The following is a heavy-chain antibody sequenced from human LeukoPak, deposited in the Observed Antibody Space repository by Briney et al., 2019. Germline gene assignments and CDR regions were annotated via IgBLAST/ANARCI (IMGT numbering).Heavy chain of an antibody. CDR2: IIPIFGTA. V-gene: IGHV1-69*05. J-gene: IGHJ6*03. CDR3: AILTFITMVRVEDYYMDV. Sequence: SVKVSCKASGGTFSSYAISWVRQAPGQGLEWMGGIIPIFGTANYAQKFQGRVTITTDESTSTAYMELSSLRSEDTAVYYCAILTFITMVRVEDYYMDVWGKGTTVTVSS. D-gene: IGHD3-10*01. CDR1: GGTFSSYA.